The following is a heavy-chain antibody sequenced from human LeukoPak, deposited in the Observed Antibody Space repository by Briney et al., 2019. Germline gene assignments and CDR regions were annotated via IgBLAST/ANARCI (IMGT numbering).Heavy chain of an antibody. CDR1: GYTFTSYG. CDR2: ISAYNGNT. Sequence: ASVKVSCKASGYTFTSYGISWVRQAPGQGLEWMGWISAYNGNTNYAQKLQGRVTMTTDISTSTAYMELRSLRSDDTAVYYCARDHHSSPGDWFDPWGQGTLVTVSS. J-gene: IGHJ5*02. V-gene: IGHV1-18*01. D-gene: IGHD6-13*01. CDR3: ARDHHSSPGDWFDP.